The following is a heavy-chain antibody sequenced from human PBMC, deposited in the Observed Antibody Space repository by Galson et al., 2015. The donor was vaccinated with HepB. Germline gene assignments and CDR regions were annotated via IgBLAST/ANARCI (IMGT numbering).Heavy chain of an antibody. Sequence: SLRLSCAASGFTFSYYAMSWVRQAPGKGLEWISAITPSDDNTYSADSMKGRFTISRDNSRNTLFLQMNSLRAGDTAIYFCAKVFPEKTDGWYRQALYYFDSWGQGTRVTVPS. CDR2: ITPSDDNT. J-gene: IGHJ4*02. V-gene: IGHV3-23*01. D-gene: IGHD6-19*01. CDR1: GFTFSYYA. CDR3: AKVFPEKTDGWYRQALYYFDS.